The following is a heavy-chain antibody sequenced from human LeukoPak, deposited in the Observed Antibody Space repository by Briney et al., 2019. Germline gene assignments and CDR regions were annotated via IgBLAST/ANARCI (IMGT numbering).Heavy chain of an antibody. CDR1: GGPISSYY. D-gene: IGHD2-15*01. Sequence: SETLSLTCTVSGGPISSYYWSWVRQPPGKGLEWIGYIYYSGSTNYNPSLKSRVTISVDTSKNQFSLKLSSVPAADTAVYYCARQSSYYFDYWGQGTLVTVSS. V-gene: IGHV4-59*01. CDR2: IYYSGST. CDR3: ARQSSYYFDY. J-gene: IGHJ4*02.